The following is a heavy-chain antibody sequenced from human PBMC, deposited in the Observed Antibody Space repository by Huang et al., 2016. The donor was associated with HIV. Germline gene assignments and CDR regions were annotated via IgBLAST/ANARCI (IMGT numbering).Heavy chain of an antibody. D-gene: IGHD3-22*01. Sequence: QLQLQESGPGLVKPSETLSLTCTVSGGSISSSSYYWGWIRQPPGKGLEGIGGIYYSGSTYYNPSLKSRVTISVDTSKNQFSLKLSSVTAADTAVYDCASRPGGSIGIDYWGQGTLVTVSS. V-gene: IGHV4-39*01. J-gene: IGHJ4*02. CDR2: IYYSGST. CDR1: GGSISSSSYY. CDR3: ASRPGGSIGIDY.